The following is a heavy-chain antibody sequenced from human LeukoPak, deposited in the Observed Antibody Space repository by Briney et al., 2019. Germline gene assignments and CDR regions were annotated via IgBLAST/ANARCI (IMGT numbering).Heavy chain of an antibody. CDR1: GYTFTSYG. J-gene: IGHJ4*02. Sequence: ASVKVSCKASGYTFTSYGISWMRQAPGQALEWMGWISAYNGNTNYAQKFQGRVTMTTDTSTSTAYMELRSLRSDDTAVYYCAKVKGDSSGYSDDYYFDYWGQGTLVTVSS. D-gene: IGHD3-22*01. CDR3: AKVKGDSSGYSDDYYFDY. CDR2: ISAYNGNT. V-gene: IGHV1-18*01.